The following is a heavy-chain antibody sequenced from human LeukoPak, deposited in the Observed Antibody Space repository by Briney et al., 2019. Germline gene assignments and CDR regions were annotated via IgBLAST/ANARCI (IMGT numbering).Heavy chain of an antibody. J-gene: IGHJ4*02. CDR2: ISFDGNTK. CDR3: ATSTG. Sequence: GGSLRLSCAASGFTFSNYGMHWVRQAPGKELEWVAVISFDGNTKHYSDSVKGRFTISRDNSKDTLSLQMNSLRAEDTAVYYCATSTGWGQGTLVTVSS. D-gene: IGHD1-1*01. V-gene: IGHV3-30*03. CDR1: GFTFSNYG.